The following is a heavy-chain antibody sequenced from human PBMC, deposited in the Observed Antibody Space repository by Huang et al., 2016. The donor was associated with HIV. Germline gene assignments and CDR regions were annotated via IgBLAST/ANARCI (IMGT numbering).Heavy chain of an antibody. CDR3: ARDATKNPRGWFDP. V-gene: IGHV4-34*02. D-gene: IGHD3-10*01. CDR1: GGSLSGYY. CDR2: INHLGSP. J-gene: IGHJ5*02. Sequence: QVHLQQWGAGLLKSAETLSLTCAVYGGSLSGYYWGWLRQTPGKGLAWIGEINHLGSPNYNPSLKSRVSISMEGSKNQFSLKVRSISDADTAVYFCARDATKNPRGWFDPWGQGTLVTVSS.